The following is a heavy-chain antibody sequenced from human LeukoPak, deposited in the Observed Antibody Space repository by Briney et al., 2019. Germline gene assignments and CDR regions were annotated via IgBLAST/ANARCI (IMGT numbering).Heavy chain of an antibody. D-gene: IGHD3-3*01. J-gene: IGHJ5*02. CDR1: GGSISSYY. CDR2: IYYSGST. CDR3: AGHGSQRNYDFWSGPNWFDP. Sequence: SETLSLTCTASGGSISSYYWSWIRQPPGKGLEWIGFIYYSGSTNYNPSLKSRVTISVDTSKNQFSLKLSSVTAADTAVYYCAGHGSQRNYDFWSGPNWFDPWGQGTLVTVSS. V-gene: IGHV4-59*08.